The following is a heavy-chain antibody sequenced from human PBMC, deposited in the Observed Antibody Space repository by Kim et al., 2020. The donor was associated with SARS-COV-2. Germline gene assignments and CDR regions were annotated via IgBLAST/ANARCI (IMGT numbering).Heavy chain of an antibody. J-gene: IGHJ5*02. D-gene: IGHD6-19*01. CDR1: GNSVSYY. V-gene: IGHV4-59*02. Sequence: SETLSLTCSVSGNSVSYYWTWIRQPPGRGLEGIGYIYNNGKTNNGKTNHNPSLRTRLTISMHRSKNQFSLELSSVTAGDTAVDYCAGIPEWSGWPFDPWGQGILVTFS. CDR2: IYNNGKT. CDR3: AGIPEWSGWPFDP.